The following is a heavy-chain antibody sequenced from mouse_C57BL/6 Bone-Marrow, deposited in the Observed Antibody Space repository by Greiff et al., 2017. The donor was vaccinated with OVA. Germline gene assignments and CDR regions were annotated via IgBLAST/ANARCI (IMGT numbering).Heavy chain of an antibody. CDR3: ARHEDGYYASYFDY. J-gene: IGHJ2*01. Sequence: QVQLQQSGPELVKPGASVQISCKASGYAFSSSWMNWVKQRPGKGLEWIGRIYPGDGDTNYNGKFKGKAPLTADKSSSTAYMQLSSLTSEDSAVDFGARHEDGYYASYFDYWGQGTTLTVSS. D-gene: IGHD2-3*01. CDR2: IYPGDGDT. V-gene: IGHV1-82*01. CDR1: GYAFSSSW.